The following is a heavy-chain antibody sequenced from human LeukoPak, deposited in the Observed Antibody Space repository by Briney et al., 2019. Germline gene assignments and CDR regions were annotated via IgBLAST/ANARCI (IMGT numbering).Heavy chain of an antibody. CDR3: ARQAYSSNLGWFDP. CDR2: IYNSGST. Sequence: SETRSLTCSVSGGSISSSTYYWGWIRQPPGKGLEWIGNIYNSGSTYYNPSLKSRVTISVDTSKNQFSLKLSSVTAADTAVYYCARQAYSSNLGWFDPWGQGTLVTVSS. CDR1: GGSISSSTYY. V-gene: IGHV4-39*01. J-gene: IGHJ5*02. D-gene: IGHD6-13*01.